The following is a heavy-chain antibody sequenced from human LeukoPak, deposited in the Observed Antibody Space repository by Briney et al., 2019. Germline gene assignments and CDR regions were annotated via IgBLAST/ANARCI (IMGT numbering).Heavy chain of an antibody. J-gene: IGHJ4*02. CDR1: GFTFSSYA. D-gene: IGHD2-2*01. CDR2: ISYDRSNK. V-gene: IGHV3-30*04. Sequence: GRSLRLSCAASGFTFSSYAMHWVRQAPGKGLEWVAVISYDRSNKYYADSVKGRFTISRDNSKNTLYLQMNSLRAEDTAVYYCARVGTRYCSSTSCPDYWGQGTLVTVSS. CDR3: ARVGTRYCSSTSCPDY.